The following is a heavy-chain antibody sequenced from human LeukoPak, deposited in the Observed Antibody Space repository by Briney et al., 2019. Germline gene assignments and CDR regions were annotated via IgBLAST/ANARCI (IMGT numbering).Heavy chain of an antibody. CDR3: ARWEGLLSSSDAFDI. CDR1: GYTFTSYG. J-gene: IGHJ3*02. D-gene: IGHD6-6*01. CDR2: ISAYNGNT. V-gene: IGHV1-18*01. Sequence: ASVKVSCKASGYTFTSYGISWVRQAPGQGLEWMGWISAYNGNTNYAQKLQGRVTMTTDTSTSTAYMELRSLRSDDTAVYYCARWEGLLSSSDAFDIWGQGTMVTVSS.